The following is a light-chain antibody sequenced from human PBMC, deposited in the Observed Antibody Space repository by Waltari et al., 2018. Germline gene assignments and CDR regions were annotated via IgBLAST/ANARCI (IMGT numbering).Light chain of an antibody. CDR3: QQYQNWPQT. J-gene: IGKJ2*01. CDR2: DAV. Sequence: IVLTQSPASLSLSPGDRATLSCRASQSVDNSLAWYQQKPGQAPRLFIYDAVNRPADVPARFSGSGSGTDFTLTISSLQSEDSAVYYCQQYQNWPQTFGQGTKLQIK. CDR1: QSVDNS. V-gene: IGKV3-11*01.